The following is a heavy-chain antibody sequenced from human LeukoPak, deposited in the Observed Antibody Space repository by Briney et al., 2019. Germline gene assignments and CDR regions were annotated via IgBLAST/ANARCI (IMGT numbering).Heavy chain of an antibody. V-gene: IGHV4-39*07. J-gene: IGHJ3*02. CDR3: ARDRYDYVWGSCRSRAFDI. CDR1: GGSISSSSYY. Sequence: PSETLSLTCTVSGGSISSSSYYWGWLRQPPGKGLEWIGSIYYSGSTYYNPSLKSRVTISVDTSKNQFSLKLSSVTAADTAVYYCARDRYDYVWGSCRSRAFDIWGQGTMVTVSS. D-gene: IGHD3-16*02. CDR2: IYYSGST.